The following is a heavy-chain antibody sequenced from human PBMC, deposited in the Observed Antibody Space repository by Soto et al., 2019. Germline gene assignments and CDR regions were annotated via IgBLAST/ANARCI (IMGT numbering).Heavy chain of an antibody. J-gene: IGHJ4*02. CDR2: IYWDDDK. CDR3: ARLTRGVYDLDRLWEKFDY. Sequence: QITVKESGLTLVKPTETLTLTCTFSGFSLSSIGMGVGWIRQPPGKVLEWLALIYWDDDKRYSPSLHSRLTITKDPSKNQVDLTMTNMDPVDTATYYCARLTRGVYDLDRLWEKFDYWGQGALVTVSS. V-gene: IGHV2-5*02. CDR1: GFSLSSIGMG. D-gene: IGHD5-12*01.